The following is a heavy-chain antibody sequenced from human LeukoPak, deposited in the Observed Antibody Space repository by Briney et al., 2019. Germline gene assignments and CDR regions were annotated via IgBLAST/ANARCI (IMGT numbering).Heavy chain of an antibody. CDR2: ISYDGSDK. J-gene: IGHJ4*02. D-gene: IGHD3-22*01. Sequence: GGSLRLSCAASGFTFTNYGMHWVRQAPGKGLEWAALISYDGSDKNYADSVKGRFTISRDNSKNTLYMQMNSLRAEDTAVYYCAKGIDSSGYWADYWGQGTLVTVSS. CDR3: AKGIDSSGYWADY. CDR1: GFTFTNYG. V-gene: IGHV3-30*18.